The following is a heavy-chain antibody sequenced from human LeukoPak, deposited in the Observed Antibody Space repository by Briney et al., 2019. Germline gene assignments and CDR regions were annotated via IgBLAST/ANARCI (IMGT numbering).Heavy chain of an antibody. CDR3: TRGKYYDFLSGYYPDY. Sequence: PGRSLRLSCTASGFTFGDYVMSWVRQAPGKGLEWVGFIRSKAYGGTTEYAASVKGRFTISRDDSKSIAYLQMNSLKTEDTAVYYCTRGKYYDFLSGYYPDYWGQGTLVTVFS. CDR2: IRSKAYGGTT. V-gene: IGHV3-49*04. J-gene: IGHJ4*02. CDR1: GFTFGDYV. D-gene: IGHD3-3*01.